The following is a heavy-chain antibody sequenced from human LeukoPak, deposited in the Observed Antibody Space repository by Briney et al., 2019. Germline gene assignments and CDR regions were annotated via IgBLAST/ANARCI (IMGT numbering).Heavy chain of an antibody. V-gene: IGHV3-23*01. CDR3: AKYSENSYGDHFDY. D-gene: IGHD1-26*01. CDR1: GFTFSHYA. J-gene: IGHJ4*02. Sequence: PGGSLRLSCAASGFTFSHYAMSWVRQAPGRGLEWVSTISASADSTYYADSVKGRFTISRDNSKNTVSLQMNSLRAEDTALYFCAKYSENSYGDHFDYWGQGSLVTVSS. CDR2: ISASADST.